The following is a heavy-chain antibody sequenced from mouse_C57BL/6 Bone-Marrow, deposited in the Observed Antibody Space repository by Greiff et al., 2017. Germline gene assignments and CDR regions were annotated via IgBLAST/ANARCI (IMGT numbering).Heavy chain of an antibody. J-gene: IGHJ4*01. CDR3: AVYYYCSSYYAMDY. CDR1: GYTFTSYW. CDR2: INPSNGGT. D-gene: IGHD1-1*01. Sequence: VQLQQPGTELVKPGASVKLSCKASGYTFTSYWMHWVKQRPGQGLEWIGNINPSNGGTTYNEKFKSKATLTVYKSSSTAYMQLSSLTSEDSAVYYWAVYYYCSSYYAMDYWGQGTSVTGSS. V-gene: IGHV1-53*01.